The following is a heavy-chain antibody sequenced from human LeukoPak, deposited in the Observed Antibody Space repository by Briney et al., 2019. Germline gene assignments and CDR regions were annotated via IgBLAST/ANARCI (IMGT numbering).Heavy chain of an antibody. D-gene: IGHD3-22*01. CDR3: ARVYDSSGYYWYGFDI. CDR1: GYNFTSYW. J-gene: IGHJ3*02. CDR2: IYPGDSDT. Sequence: GASLQISCKGFGYNFTSYWIGWVRQMPGKGLEWMGIIYPGDSDTIYSPSFQGQVTISADKSINTAYLQWSSLKASDTAMYYCARVYDSSGYYWYGFDIWGQGTMVTVSS. V-gene: IGHV5-51*01.